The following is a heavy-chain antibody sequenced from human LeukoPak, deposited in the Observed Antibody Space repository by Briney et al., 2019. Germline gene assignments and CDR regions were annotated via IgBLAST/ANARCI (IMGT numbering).Heavy chain of an antibody. CDR2: IIPIFGTA. J-gene: IGHJ5*02. Sequence: SVKVSCKASGGTFSSYAISWVRQAPGQGLEWMGGIIPIFGTANYAQKFRGRVTITTDESTSTAYMELSSLRSEDTAVYYCARGYCSSTSCYFDPWGQGTLVTVSS. CDR1: GGTFSSYA. CDR3: ARGYCSSTSCYFDP. V-gene: IGHV1-69*05. D-gene: IGHD2-2*01.